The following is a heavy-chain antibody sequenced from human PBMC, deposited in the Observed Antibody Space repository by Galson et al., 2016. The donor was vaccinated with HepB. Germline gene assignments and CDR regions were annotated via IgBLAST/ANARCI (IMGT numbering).Heavy chain of an antibody. V-gene: IGHV3-23*01. D-gene: IGHD6-19*01. CDR3: STKRGGRGWYPEYYFDY. CDR2: ISGRGGST. Sequence: SLRLSCAASGFTFSSYAMTWVRRAPGKGLEWVSTISGRGGSTYYADSVKCRFTISRDNSKNTLYLQLNSLRVEDTAVYYCSTKRGGRGWYPEYYFDYWGQGTLVTVSS. J-gene: IGHJ4*02. CDR1: GFTFSSYA.